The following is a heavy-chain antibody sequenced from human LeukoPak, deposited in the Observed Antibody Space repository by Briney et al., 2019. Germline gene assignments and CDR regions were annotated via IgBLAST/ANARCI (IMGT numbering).Heavy chain of an antibody. J-gene: IGHJ4*02. D-gene: IGHD5-18*01. CDR3: ARGGYSYGYKY. V-gene: IGHV4-34*01. Sequence: SETLSLTCAVYGGSFSGYYWSWIRQPPGKGLEWIGEINHSGSTNYNPSLKSRVTISVDTSKNQFSLMLSSVTAADTAVYYCARGGYSYGYKYWGQGTLVTVSS. CDR1: GGSFSGYY. CDR2: INHSGST.